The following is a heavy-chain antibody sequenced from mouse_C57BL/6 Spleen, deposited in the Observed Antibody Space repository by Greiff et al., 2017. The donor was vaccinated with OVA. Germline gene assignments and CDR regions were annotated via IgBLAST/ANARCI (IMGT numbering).Heavy chain of an antibody. Sequence: VQLQQSGTVLARPGASVKMSCKTSGYTFTSYWMHWVKQRPGQGLEWIGAIYPGNSDTSYNQKFKGKAKLTAVTSSSTAYMDLSSLTYEDSAVYYCTSGAGTAWFAYWGQGTLVTVSA. V-gene: IGHV1-5*01. CDR3: TSGAGTAWFAY. CDR1: GYTFTSYW. CDR2: IYPGNSDT. D-gene: IGHD4-1*01. J-gene: IGHJ3*01.